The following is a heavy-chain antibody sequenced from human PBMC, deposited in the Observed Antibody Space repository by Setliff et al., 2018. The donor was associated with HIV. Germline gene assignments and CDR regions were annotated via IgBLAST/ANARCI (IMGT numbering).Heavy chain of an antibody. CDR2: ISYSGST. J-gene: IGHJ4*02. D-gene: IGHD3-3*01. V-gene: IGHV4-39*01. CDR3: AVRDRDFGLWSGYYQSDY. Sequence: SETLSLTCTVSGVSISSRSYYWGWIRQPPGKGLEWIGSISYSGSTYDNPSLKSRVTISVDTSKSHFSLRLTSLTAADTAVYYCAVRDRDFGLWSGYYQSDYWGQGTLVTVSS. CDR1: GVSISSRSYY.